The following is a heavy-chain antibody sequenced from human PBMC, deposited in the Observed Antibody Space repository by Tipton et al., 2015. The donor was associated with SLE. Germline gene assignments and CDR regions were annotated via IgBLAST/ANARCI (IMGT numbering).Heavy chain of an antibody. CDR2: IYYSGST. CDR1: GGSISSSSYY. V-gene: IGHV4-39*01. J-gene: IGHJ3*02. CDR3: ARTYGSGSYDAFDI. D-gene: IGHD3-10*01. Sequence: TLSLTCTVSGGSISSSSYYWGWIRQPPGKGLEWIGSIYYSGSTYYNPSLKSRVTISVDTSKNQFSLKLGFVTAADTAVYYCARTYGSGSYDAFDIWGQGTMVTVSS.